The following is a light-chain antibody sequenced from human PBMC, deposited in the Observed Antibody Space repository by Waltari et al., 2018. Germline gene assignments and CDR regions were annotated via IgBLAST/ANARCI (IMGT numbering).Light chain of an antibody. CDR2: GAS. CDR3: QQYNDWPQT. Sequence: IVMTQSPATLSVSPGERVTLPCRASQSVSVNLAWYQQKPGQAPRLLMYGASTRAAGVPTRFSGSGSGTEFTVTISSLQSEDFAVYYCQQYNDWPQTFGQGTKLETK. J-gene: IGKJ2*01. CDR1: QSVSVN. V-gene: IGKV3-15*01.